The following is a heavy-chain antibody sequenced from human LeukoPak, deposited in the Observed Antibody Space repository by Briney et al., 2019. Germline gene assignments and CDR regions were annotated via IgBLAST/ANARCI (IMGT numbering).Heavy chain of an antibody. J-gene: IGHJ3*01. CDR1: GFTFSGYG. V-gene: IGHV3-23*01. CDR2: MNTSGGST. CDR3: ARGIPATINAFDV. D-gene: IGHD2-2*02. Sequence: GGSLRLSCAASGFTFSGYGMTWVRQAPGRGLEWVSDMNTSGGSTNYADSVKGRFTISRDNSKNTLYLQMNSLRAEDTAIYFCARGIPATINAFDVWGQGTMVTVSS.